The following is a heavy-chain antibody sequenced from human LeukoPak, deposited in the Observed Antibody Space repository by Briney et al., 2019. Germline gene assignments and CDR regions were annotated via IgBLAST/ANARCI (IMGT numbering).Heavy chain of an antibody. CDR1: GASISNHY. CDR3: ARLVAYCDKTSCSGS. CDR2: VYDSGST. J-gene: IGHJ4*02. Sequence: SETLSLTCTVSGASISNHYWNWVRQPPGKGLEWIGYVYDSGSTNYNPSLKSRVTISVDTSKNQFSLKLSSVTAADTAVYYCARLVAYCDKTSCSGSWGQGTLVTVSS. V-gene: IGHV4-59*11. D-gene: IGHD2-21*01.